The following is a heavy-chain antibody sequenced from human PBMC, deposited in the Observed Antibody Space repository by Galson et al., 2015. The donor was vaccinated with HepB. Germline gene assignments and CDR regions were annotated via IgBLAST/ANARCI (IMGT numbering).Heavy chain of an antibody. CDR3: AVEDSSGYLVDY. CDR1: GFTFSSYG. J-gene: IGHJ4*02. V-gene: IGHV3-33*08. CDR2: IWYDGSNK. D-gene: IGHD3-22*01. Sequence: SLRLSCAASGFTFSSYGMHWVRQAPGKGLEWVAVIWYDGSNKYYADSVKGRFTISRDNSKNTLYLQMNSLRAEDTAVYYCAVEDSSGYLVDYWGQGTLVTVSS.